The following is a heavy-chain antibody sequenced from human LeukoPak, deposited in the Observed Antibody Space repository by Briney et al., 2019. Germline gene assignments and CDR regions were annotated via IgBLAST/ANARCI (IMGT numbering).Heavy chain of an antibody. CDR1: GFTFSSYS. CDR2: ISSSSSSTI. D-gene: IGHD6-13*01. CDR3: ARVAAASTSYMDV. Sequence: GGSLRLSCAASGFTFSSYSMNWVRQAPGKGLEWVSYISSSSSSTIYYADSVKGRFTISRDNAKNSLYLQMNSLRAEDTAVYYCARVAAASTSYMDVWGKGTTVTVSS. J-gene: IGHJ6*03. V-gene: IGHV3-48*04.